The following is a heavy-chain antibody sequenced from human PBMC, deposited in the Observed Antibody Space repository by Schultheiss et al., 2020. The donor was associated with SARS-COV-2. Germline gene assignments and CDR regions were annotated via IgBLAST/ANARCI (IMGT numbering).Heavy chain of an antibody. CDR2: IYYSGST. V-gene: IGHV4-38-2*01. D-gene: IGHD6-6*01. CDR1: GYSISSGYY. CDR3: ARGGAARQPPPV. J-gene: IGHJ4*02. Sequence: SQTLSLTCAVSGYSISSGYYWGWIRQPPGKGLEWIGYIYYSGSTNYNPSLKSRVTISVDTSKNQFSLKLSSVTAADTAVYYCARGGAARQPPPVWGQGTLVTVSS.